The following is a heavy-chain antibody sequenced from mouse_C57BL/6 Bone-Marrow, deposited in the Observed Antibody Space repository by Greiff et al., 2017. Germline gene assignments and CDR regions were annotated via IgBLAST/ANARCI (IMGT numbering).Heavy chain of an antibody. J-gene: IGHJ4*01. CDR1: GFTFSSYG. V-gene: IGHV5-6*01. Sequence: VQLVESGGDLVKPGGSLKLSCAASGFTFSSYGMSWVRQTPDKRLEWVATISCGGSCTYYPDCVKGRFTISRDNAKNTLYLHMSSLKSEDTAMYYGERPRQFRHDDAMDYWGQGTLVTVSA. CDR2: ISCGGSCT. CDR3: ERPRQFRHDDAMDY. D-gene: IGHD2-12*01.